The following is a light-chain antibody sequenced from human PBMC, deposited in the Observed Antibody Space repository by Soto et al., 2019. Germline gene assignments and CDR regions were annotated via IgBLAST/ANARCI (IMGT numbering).Light chain of an antibody. CDR3: SSYTSSSTYV. V-gene: IGLV2-14*03. CDR2: DVS. CDR1: ISEVGGYNY. J-gene: IGLJ1*01. Sequence: QSALTQPASVSGSPGQSITISCTGTISEVGGYNYVSWYQQHPGKDPKLMIFDVSNRPSGVSHRFSGSKSGYTASLPISGLQAEDEADYYCSSYTSSSTYVFGTGTKLTVL.